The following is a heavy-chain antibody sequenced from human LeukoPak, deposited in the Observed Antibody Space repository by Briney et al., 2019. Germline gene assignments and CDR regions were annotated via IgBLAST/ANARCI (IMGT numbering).Heavy chain of an antibody. CDR1: GYTFTSFY. CDR2: FNPSGGHT. Sequence: ASVKVSCKASGYTFTSFYVHWVRQAPGQGLEWMGIFNPSGGHTSYAQKFQGRVTMTRDTSTSTVYMELSSLRSEDTAVYYCARGIAVGYYYYYYYMDVWGKGTTVTISS. V-gene: IGHV1-46*01. J-gene: IGHJ6*03. CDR3: ARGIAVGYYYYYYYMDV. D-gene: IGHD6-19*01.